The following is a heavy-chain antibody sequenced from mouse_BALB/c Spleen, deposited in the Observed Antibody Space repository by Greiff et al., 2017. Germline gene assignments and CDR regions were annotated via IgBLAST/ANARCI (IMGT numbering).Heavy chain of an antibody. Sequence: EVKLVESGGGLVKPGGSLKLSCAASGFAFSSYDMSWVRQTPEKRLEWVAYISSGGGSTYYPDTVKGRFTISRDNAKNTLYLQMSSLKSEDTAMYYCARQGGNYLDYWGQGTTLTVSS. V-gene: IGHV5-12-1*01. CDR1: GFAFSSYD. J-gene: IGHJ2*01. CDR3: ARQGGNYLDY. CDR2: ISSGGGST.